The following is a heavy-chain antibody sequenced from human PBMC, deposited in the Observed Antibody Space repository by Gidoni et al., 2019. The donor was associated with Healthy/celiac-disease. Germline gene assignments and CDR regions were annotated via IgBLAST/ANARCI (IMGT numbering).Heavy chain of an antibody. CDR2: INPSGGST. CDR1: GYTLPSYY. J-gene: IGHJ3*02. D-gene: IGHD3-10*01. V-gene: IGHV1-46*01. CDR3: ARVRVEMTMVRGNAFDI. Sequence: QVQLVQSGAEVKKPGASVKVSCKASGYTLPSYYMHWVRQAPGQGLEWMGIINPSGGSTSYAQKFQGRVTMTRDTSTSTVYMELSSLRSEDTAVYYCARVRVEMTMVRGNAFDIWGQGTMVTVSS.